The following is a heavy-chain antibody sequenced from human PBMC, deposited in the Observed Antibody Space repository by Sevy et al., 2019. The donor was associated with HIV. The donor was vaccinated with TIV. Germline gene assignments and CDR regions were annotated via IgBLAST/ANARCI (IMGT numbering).Heavy chain of an antibody. V-gene: IGHV3-23*01. J-gene: IGHJ6*02. D-gene: IGHD7-27*01. CDR1: ASTFSSDA. CDR3: AKFEGGSGIWGFLQLEYYHFGMDV. CDR2: ISGNGENT. Sequence: GGSLRLSCEASASTFSSDAMTWVRQAPGKGLEWVSSISGNGENTYYADSVKGRFTISRDNSKNTVYLQMNRLIPEDTALYYCAKFEGGSGIWGFLQLEYYHFGMDVWGQGTTVTVSS.